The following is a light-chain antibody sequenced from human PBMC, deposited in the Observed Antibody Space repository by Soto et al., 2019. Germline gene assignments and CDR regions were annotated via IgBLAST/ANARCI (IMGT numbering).Light chain of an antibody. CDR2: GAS. J-gene: IGKJ1*01. V-gene: IGKV3-15*01. Sequence: EIVMTQSPGTLSVSPGGRATLSCRAGQSVSSNLAWYQQRPGQAPRLLIYGASTRATGIPARFSGSGSGTEFTPPISSLQSEDFAIYYCQQNNDWPWTSGQGTKVEIK. CDR3: QQNNDWPWT. CDR1: QSVSSN.